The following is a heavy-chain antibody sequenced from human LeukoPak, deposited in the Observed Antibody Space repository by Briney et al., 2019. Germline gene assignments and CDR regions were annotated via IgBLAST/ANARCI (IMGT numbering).Heavy chain of an antibody. D-gene: IGHD6-19*01. Sequence: GGSLRLSCAASGFTFSTFAMIWVRQPPGKGLEWVSSIFPSGGEIHYADSVRGRFTISRDNAKNSLYLQMNSLRAEDTAVYYCARDAVTGYSSGWYKPFPFDYWGQGALVTVSS. CDR2: IFPSGGEI. CDR3: ARDAVTGYSSGWYKPFPFDY. CDR1: GFTFSTFA. V-gene: IGHV3-21*01. J-gene: IGHJ4*02.